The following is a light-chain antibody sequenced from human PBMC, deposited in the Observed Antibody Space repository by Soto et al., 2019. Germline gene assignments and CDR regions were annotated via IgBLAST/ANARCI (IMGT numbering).Light chain of an antibody. CDR1: QDISSA. CDR2: DAS. CDR3: QQFHNYASIT. V-gene: IGKV1D-13*01. Sequence: AIQLTQSPSSLSASVGDRVTITCRASQDISSALAWYQQKPGKPPKLLMYDASSLQSGVPSRFSGSGYGTDFTLTITSLQPEDVAVYYCQQFHNYASITFGQGTRLEIK. J-gene: IGKJ5*01.